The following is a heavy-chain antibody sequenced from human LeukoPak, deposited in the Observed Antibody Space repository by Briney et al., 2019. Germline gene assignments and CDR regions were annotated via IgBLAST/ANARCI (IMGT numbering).Heavy chain of an antibody. CDR3: ARRALRYCSSTSCPAQYYGVDV. CDR1: GFIYSSYW. Sequence: GGSLRLSCAASGFIYSSYWMSWVRQAPGKGLEWVANIKEDGSEKYYVDSVKGRFTISRDNAKNSLYLQTNSLRAEDTAVYYCARRALRYCSSTSCPAQYYGVDVWGKGTTVTVSS. CDR2: IKEDGSEK. D-gene: IGHD2-2*01. J-gene: IGHJ6*04. V-gene: IGHV3-7*03.